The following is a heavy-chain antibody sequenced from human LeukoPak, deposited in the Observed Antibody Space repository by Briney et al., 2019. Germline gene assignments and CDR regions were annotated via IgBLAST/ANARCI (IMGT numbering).Heavy chain of an antibody. D-gene: IGHD3-22*01. CDR1: GYTLTELP. Sequence: ASGKVSCKVSGYTLTELPMHWVRQAPGKGREWLGGFDPEDGETIYAQKFQGRVTMTEDTSTDTAYMELSSLRSEDTAVYYCARAPYYYDSSGYFDTYDYWGQGTLVTVSS. CDR2: FDPEDGET. CDR3: ARAPYYYDSSGYFDTYDY. J-gene: IGHJ4*02. V-gene: IGHV1-24*01.